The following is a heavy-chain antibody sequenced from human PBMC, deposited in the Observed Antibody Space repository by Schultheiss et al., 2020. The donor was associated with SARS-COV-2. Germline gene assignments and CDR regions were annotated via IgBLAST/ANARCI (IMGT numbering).Heavy chain of an antibody. V-gene: IGHV3-48*03. Sequence: GGSLRLSCAASGFTFSSYEMNWVRQAPGKGLEWVSYISSSGSTIYYADSVKGRFTISRDNAKNSLYLQMNSLRAEDTAVYYCARDTPLDRASYYYYYGMDVWGQGTTVTVSS. CDR2: ISSSGSTI. CDR1: GFTFSSYE. J-gene: IGHJ6*02. CDR3: ARDTPLDRASYYYYYGMDV. D-gene: IGHD1-1*01.